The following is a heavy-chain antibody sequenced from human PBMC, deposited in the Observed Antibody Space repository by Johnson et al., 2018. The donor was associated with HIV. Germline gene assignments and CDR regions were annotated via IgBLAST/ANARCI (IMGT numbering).Heavy chain of an antibody. Sequence: QVQLVESWGGLVQPGGSLRLSCAASGITVSSNYMSWVRQAPGKGLEWVAVISYDGSNKYYADSVKGRFTISRDNSKNTLYLQMNSLRAEDTAVYYCAKDRTSAQSAFDIWGQGTMVTVSS. CDR2: ISYDGSNK. D-gene: IGHD1-1*01. CDR1: GITVSSNY. CDR3: AKDRTSAQSAFDI. J-gene: IGHJ3*02. V-gene: IGHV3-30*18.